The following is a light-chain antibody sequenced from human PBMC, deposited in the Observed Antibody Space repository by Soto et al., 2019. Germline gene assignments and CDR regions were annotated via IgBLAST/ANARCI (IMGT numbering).Light chain of an antibody. CDR1: QSIGTF. CDR2: DVS. Sequence: DIQMTQSPSTLSASIGDRVTITCRASQSIGTFLAWYQQKPGKAPNLLIYDVSSLESGVPSRFSGSGSGTEFTLTISSLQPDDFATYYCQSYNCYFGQGTKLEIK. V-gene: IGKV1-5*01. J-gene: IGKJ2*01. CDR3: QSYNCY.